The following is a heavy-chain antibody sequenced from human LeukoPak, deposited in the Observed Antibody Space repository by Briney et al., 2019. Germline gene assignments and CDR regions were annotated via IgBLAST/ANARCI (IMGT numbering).Heavy chain of an antibody. J-gene: IGHJ4*02. CDR3: ARGALY. V-gene: IGHV4-34*01. CDR1: GGSFSGYY. CDR2: INHSGST. Sequence: SETLSLACAVYGGSFSGYYWSGIRQPPGKGLEWIGEINHSGSTNYNPSLKSRVTISVDTSKNQFSLKLSSVTAADTAVYYCARGALYWGQGTLVTVSS.